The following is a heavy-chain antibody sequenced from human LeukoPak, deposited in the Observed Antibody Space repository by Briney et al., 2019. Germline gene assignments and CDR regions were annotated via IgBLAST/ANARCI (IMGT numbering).Heavy chain of an antibody. J-gene: IGHJ4*02. CDR3: AKHYYGSGSYWAGLDY. Sequence: GGSLRLSCTASGFTFSSYAMSWVRQAPGKGLEGVSSISGSGIGTYYADSVKGRFTISRDNSKNTLYLQMNSLRADNTAVYSCAKHYYGSGSYWAGLDYWGQGTLVTVSS. V-gene: IGHV3-23*01. D-gene: IGHD3-10*01. CDR1: GFTFSSYA. CDR2: ISGSGIGT.